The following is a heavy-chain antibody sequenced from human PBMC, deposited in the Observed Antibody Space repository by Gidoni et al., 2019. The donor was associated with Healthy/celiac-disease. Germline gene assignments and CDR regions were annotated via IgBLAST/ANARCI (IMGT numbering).Heavy chain of an antibody. CDR3: ARDEGRAVGIRRYYYYGMDV. Sequence: QVQLVESGGGLVKPGGSLRLSCAASGFTFSDYYMSWIRQAPGKGLEWVSYISSSGSTIYYADSVKGRFTISRDNAKNSLYLQMNSLRAEDTAVYYCARDEGRAVGIRRYYYYGMDVWGQGTTVTVSS. CDR2: ISSSGSTI. CDR1: GFTFSDYY. V-gene: IGHV3-11*01. J-gene: IGHJ6*02.